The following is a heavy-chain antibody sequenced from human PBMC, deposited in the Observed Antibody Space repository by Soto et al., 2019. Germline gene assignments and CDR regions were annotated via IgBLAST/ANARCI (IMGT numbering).Heavy chain of an antibody. D-gene: IGHD2-15*01. Sequence: PSETLSLTCSVSGGSISSYYWRWIRQPPGKGLEWIGYIYDSGSTNYNPSLKSRVTISVDTSKNQFSLKMSSVTAADTAVYYCARDSPGGNPLDNWGQGTLVTV. CDR2: IYDSGST. J-gene: IGHJ4*02. V-gene: IGHV4-59*01. CDR1: GGSISSYY. CDR3: ARDSPGGNPLDN.